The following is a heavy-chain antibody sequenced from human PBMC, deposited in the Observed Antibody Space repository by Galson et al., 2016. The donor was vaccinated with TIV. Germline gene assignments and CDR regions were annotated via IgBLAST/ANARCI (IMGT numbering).Heavy chain of an antibody. J-gene: IGHJ6*03. CDR3: AASRRNFKVRGVQLNIYHYYYMDV. Sequence: SVKVSCKASGDTFNIYAISWVRQAPGQGLEWMGGIIPIFGEANYAQRFQGRVTITADDATSTAYVELSSLKSDDTAVYYCAASRRNFKVRGVQLNIYHYYYMDVW. D-gene: IGHD3-10*01. V-gene: IGHV1-69*13. CDR2: IIPIFGEA. CDR1: GDTFNIYA.